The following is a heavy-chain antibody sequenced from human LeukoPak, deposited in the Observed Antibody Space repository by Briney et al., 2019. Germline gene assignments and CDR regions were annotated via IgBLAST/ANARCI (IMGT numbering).Heavy chain of an antibody. CDR1: GGSFSGYY. V-gene: IGHV4-34*01. J-gene: IGHJ4*02. D-gene: IGHD4-23*01. CDR3: ARRFIGYGGKGTFDY. Sequence: PSETLSLTCAVYGGSFSGYYWSWIRQPPGKGLEWIGEINHSGSTNYNPSLKSRVTISVDTSKNQFSLKLSSVTAADTAVYYCARRFIGYGGKGTFDYWGQGTLVTVSS. CDR2: INHSGST.